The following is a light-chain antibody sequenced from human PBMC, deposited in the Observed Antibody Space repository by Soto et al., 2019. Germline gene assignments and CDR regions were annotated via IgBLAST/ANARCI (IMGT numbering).Light chain of an antibody. V-gene: IGKV1-6*01. CDR3: LQDSQDPRT. CDR2: SES. J-gene: IGKJ1*01. Sequence: AIQMTQSPSSLSASVGDRVTITCRASQGIGDDLGWYQQKPGKAPNLLIYSESNLQSGVPSRFSGSGSGTDFTRTISGLQPEDVATYYCLQDSQDPRTFGQETKVEI. CDR1: QGIGDD.